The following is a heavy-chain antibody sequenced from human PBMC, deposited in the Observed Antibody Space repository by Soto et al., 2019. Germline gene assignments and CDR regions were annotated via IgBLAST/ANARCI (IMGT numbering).Heavy chain of an antibody. J-gene: IGHJ1*01. CDR1: GFTFISYA. Sequence: AWGSLRLSCAASGFTFISYAIIFFRHSPFKWLEWVSAISGSGGSTYYADSVKGRFTISRDNSKNTLYLQMNSLRAEDTAVYYCAMGSPMIVVVLSQHWGQGTLVTVSS. D-gene: IGHD3-22*01. V-gene: IGHV3-23*01. CDR2: ISGSGGST. CDR3: AMGSPMIVVVLSQH.